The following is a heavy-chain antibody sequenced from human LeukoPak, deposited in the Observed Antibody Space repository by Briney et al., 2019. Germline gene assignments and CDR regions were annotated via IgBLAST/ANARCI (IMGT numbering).Heavy chain of an antibody. Sequence: PGGSLRLSCSASGFTFSNYGMHWVRQAPGKGPEWVSGISESGGSTYYVDSVKGRFTISRDNSKNTVYLQMNSLRAEDTAIYYCAKGGVRPVTTGDYWGQGTLVTVSS. CDR2: ISESGGST. V-gene: IGHV3-23*01. D-gene: IGHD4-17*01. J-gene: IGHJ4*02. CDR1: GFTFSNYG. CDR3: AKGGVRPVTTGDY.